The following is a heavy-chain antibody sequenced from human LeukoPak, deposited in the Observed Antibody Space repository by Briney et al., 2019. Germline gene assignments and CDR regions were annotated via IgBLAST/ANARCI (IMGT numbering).Heavy chain of an antibody. J-gene: IGHJ6*02. CDR1: GASISGYY. Sequence: PSETLSLTCTVSGASISGYYWSWVRQPPGKGLEYIGYIYYSGSTNYNPSLKSRVTISVDTSKNQFSLKLTSVTAADTAVYYCASAEATYCGGDCLIVSSGMDVWGQGTTVTVSS. CDR3: ASAEATYCGGDCLIVSSGMDV. D-gene: IGHD2-21*02. V-gene: IGHV4-59*08. CDR2: IYYSGST.